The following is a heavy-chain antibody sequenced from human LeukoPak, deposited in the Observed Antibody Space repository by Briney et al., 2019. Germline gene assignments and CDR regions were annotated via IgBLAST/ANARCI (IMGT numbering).Heavy chain of an antibody. J-gene: IGHJ3*02. V-gene: IGHV3-30*18. CDR1: GFTFSSYG. Sequence: PGRSLRLSCAASGFTFSSYGMHWVRQAPGQGLEWVAVITYDGSNKYYADSVKGRFTISRENAMNTLYLQMNSLRAEDTAVYYCAKTPLSNAFDIWGQGTMVTVSS. D-gene: IGHD2-15*01. CDR3: AKTPLSNAFDI. CDR2: ITYDGSNK.